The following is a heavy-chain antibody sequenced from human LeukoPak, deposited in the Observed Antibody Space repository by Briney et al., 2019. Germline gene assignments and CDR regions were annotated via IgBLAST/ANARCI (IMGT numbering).Heavy chain of an antibody. CDR1: GGSFSGY. D-gene: IGHD3-22*01. J-gene: IGHJ4*02. Sequence: PSETLFLTCAVYGGSFSGYWSWIRQPPGKGLEWIGEINQTGSTNYNPSLKSRVTISVDTSKNQFSLKLSSVTAADTAVYYCTRRVYYSDSSGWYFDYWGQGTLVTVSS. V-gene: IGHV4-34*01. CDR2: INQTGST. CDR3: TRRVYYSDSSGWYFDY.